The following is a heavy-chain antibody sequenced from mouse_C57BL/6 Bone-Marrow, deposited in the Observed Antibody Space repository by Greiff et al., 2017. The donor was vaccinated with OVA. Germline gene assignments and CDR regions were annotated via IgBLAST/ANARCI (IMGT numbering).Heavy chain of an antibody. Sequence: VKLMESGAELVRPGASVKLSCKASGYTFTDYYINWVKQRPGQGLEWIARIYPGSGNTYYNEKFKGKATLTAEKSSSTAYMQLSSLTSEDSAVYFCARRGRLDYWGQGTTLTVSS. CDR2: IYPGSGNT. CDR1: GYTFTDYY. J-gene: IGHJ2*01. CDR3: ARRGRLDY. V-gene: IGHV1-76*01.